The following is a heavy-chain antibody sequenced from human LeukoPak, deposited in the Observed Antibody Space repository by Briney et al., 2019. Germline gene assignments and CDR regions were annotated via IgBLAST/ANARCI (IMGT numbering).Heavy chain of an antibody. D-gene: IGHD4-17*01. J-gene: IGHJ6*03. CDR1: GYTFTSYG. V-gene: IGHV1-18*01. CDR3: ARVYGVDYYYYYYMDV. CDR2: ISAYNGNT. Sequence: ASVKVSCKASGYTFTSYGISWVRQAPGQGLEWMGWISAYNGNTNYAQKLQGRVTMTTDTSTSTACMELRSLRSDDTAVYYCARVYGVDYYYYYYMDVWGKGTTVTISS.